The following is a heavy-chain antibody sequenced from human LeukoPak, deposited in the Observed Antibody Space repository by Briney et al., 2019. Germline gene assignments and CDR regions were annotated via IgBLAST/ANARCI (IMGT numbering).Heavy chain of an antibody. CDR2: IYPGDSDT. CDR3: ARHAVAARFNWFDP. D-gene: IGHD6-13*01. Sequence: GESLKISCKGSGYSFTSYWIAWVRQMPGKGLEWMGIIYPGDSDTRYSPSFQGQVTISADKSISTAYLQWSSLKVSDTAMYYCARHAVAARFNWFDPWGQGTLVTVSS. J-gene: IGHJ5*02. CDR1: GYSFTSYW. V-gene: IGHV5-51*01.